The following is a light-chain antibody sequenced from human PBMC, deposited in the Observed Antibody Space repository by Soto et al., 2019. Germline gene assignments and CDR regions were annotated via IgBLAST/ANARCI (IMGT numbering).Light chain of an antibody. J-gene: IGKJ1*01. V-gene: IGKV3-15*01. CDR3: QQYWHWPRT. CDR1: QSVSSN. Sequence: EIVLTQSPGTLSVSPGERATLSSRASQSVSSNLAWFQHKPGQAPRLLIFAASTRDSGVPARFSGSGSGRDFILTITSLQSEDFAVYYCQQYWHWPRTFGQGTKVDIK. CDR2: AAS.